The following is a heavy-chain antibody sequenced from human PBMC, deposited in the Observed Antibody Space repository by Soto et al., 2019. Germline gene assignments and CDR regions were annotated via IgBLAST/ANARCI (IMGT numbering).Heavy chain of an antibody. Sequence: TLSLTCTVSGGSISSGGYYWSWIRQHPGKGLEWIGYIYYSGSTYYNPSLKSRVTISVDTSKNQFSLKLSSVTAADTAVYYCARGTRIAAAGIDYWGQGTLVTVSS. D-gene: IGHD6-13*01. CDR1: GGSISSGGYY. J-gene: IGHJ4*02. CDR3: ARGTRIAAAGIDY. CDR2: IYYSGST. V-gene: IGHV4-31*03.